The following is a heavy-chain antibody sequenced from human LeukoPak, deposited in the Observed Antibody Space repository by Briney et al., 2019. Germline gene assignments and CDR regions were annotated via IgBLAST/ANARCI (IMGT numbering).Heavy chain of an antibody. D-gene: IGHD3-22*01. CDR2: IYSGGST. V-gene: IGHV3-53*01. Sequence: GGSLRLSCAASGFTFSSYAMSWVRQAPGKGLEWVSVIYSGGSTYYADSVKGRFTISRDNSKNTLYLQMNSLRAEDTAVYYCARGGYYPNWFDPWGQGTLVTVSS. CDR1: GFTFSSYA. CDR3: ARGGYYPNWFDP. J-gene: IGHJ5*02.